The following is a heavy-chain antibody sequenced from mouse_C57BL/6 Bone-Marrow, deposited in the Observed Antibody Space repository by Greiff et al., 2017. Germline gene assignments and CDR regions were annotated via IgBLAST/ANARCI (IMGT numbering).Heavy chain of an antibody. Sequence: VQLQQSGPELVKPGASVKIPCKASGYTFTDYNMDWVKQSHGKSLEWIGDINPNNGGTIYNQKFKGKATLTVDKSSSTAYMELRSLTSEDTAVYYCARSHYGSSQPYAMDYWGQGTSGTVSS. CDR1: GYTFTDYN. J-gene: IGHJ4*01. CDR2: INPNNGGT. D-gene: IGHD1-1*01. V-gene: IGHV1-18*01. CDR3: ARSHYGSSQPYAMDY.